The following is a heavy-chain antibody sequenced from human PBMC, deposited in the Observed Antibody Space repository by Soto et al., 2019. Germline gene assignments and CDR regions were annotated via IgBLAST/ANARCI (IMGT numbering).Heavy chain of an antibody. CDR1: GGSISSDY. J-gene: IGHJ5*02. Sequence: SETLSLTCTVSGGSISSDYWNWIRQPPGKGLEWIGYIHYSGSTNYNPSLKSRVTISVDTSKNQFSLKLSSVTAADTAVYYCATGRFSAMVRGVIMFDPWGQGTLVTVSS. V-gene: IGHV4-59*01. D-gene: IGHD3-10*01. CDR3: ATGRFSAMVRGVIMFDP. CDR2: IHYSGST.